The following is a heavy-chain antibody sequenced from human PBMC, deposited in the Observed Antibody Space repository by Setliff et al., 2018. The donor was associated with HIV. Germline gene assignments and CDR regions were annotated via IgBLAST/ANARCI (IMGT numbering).Heavy chain of an antibody. J-gene: IGHJ3*02. Sequence: AASVKVSCKASGDTSSTYAINWVRQAPGQGLEWMGQFIPILDITNYAQKFQGRVTITADKSTNTMYMEMTSLTSEDTAVYYCAGPRGDEAFDIRGQGTMVTVSS. V-gene: IGHV1-69*10. CDR2: FIPILDIT. CDR3: AGPRGDEAFDI. CDR1: GDTSSTYA. D-gene: IGHD3-10*01.